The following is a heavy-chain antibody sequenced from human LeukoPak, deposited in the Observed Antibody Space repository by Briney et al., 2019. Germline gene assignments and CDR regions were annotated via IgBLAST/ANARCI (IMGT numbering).Heavy chain of an antibody. V-gene: IGHV5-51*01. D-gene: IGHD4-23*01. Sequence: GESLKISCKGSGYSFTSYWIGWVRQMPGKGLEWMGTIYPGDSDTRYSPSFQGQVTISADKSISTAYLQWSSLKASDTAMYYCARQMGYGGNIGGYDYWGQGTLVTVSS. CDR2: IYPGDSDT. J-gene: IGHJ4*02. CDR1: GYSFTSYW. CDR3: ARQMGYGGNIGGYDY.